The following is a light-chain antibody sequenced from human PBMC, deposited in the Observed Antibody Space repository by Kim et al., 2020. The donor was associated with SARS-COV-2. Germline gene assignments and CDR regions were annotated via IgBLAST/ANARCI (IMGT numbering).Light chain of an antibody. J-gene: IGLJ3*02. CDR3: EVWDSTSDQEV. CDR2: KDS. V-gene: IGLV3-21*04. CDR1: NIGRKR. Sequence: PGKRARITGGGKNIGRKRVQGYKRKPGQAPVLVMYKDSDRPPGTPERFSGANAGKTATLTIRGVEAGEEADYHCEVWDSTSDQEVFGGGTQLTV.